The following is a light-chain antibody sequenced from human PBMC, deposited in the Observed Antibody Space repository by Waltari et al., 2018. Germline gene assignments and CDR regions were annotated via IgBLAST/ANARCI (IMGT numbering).Light chain of an antibody. CDR1: SSYVGGYTH. CDR2: EVS. V-gene: IGLV2-14*01. CDR3: SSYTSSSTL. J-gene: IGLJ1*01. Sequence: QSALTQPASVSGSPGQSITLSCPGTSSYVGGYTHVSWYHQPPGKAPKLLIYEVSNRPSGVSNRFSGSKSGNTASLTISGLQAEDEADYYCSSYTSSSTLFGTGTKVTVL.